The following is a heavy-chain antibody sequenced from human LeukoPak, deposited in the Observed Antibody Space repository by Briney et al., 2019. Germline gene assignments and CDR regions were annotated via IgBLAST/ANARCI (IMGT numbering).Heavy chain of an antibody. D-gene: IGHD2-15*01. CDR1: GGSISSYY. J-gene: IGHJ5*02. CDR3: ARDSVVVATNWFDP. CDR2: IYISGST. Sequence: PSETLSLTCTVSGGSISSYYWSWIRQPAGKGLEWIGRIYISGSTNYNPSLKSRVTMSVDTSKNQFSLKLSSVTAADTAVYYCARDSVVVATNWFDPWGQGTLVTVSS. V-gene: IGHV4-4*07.